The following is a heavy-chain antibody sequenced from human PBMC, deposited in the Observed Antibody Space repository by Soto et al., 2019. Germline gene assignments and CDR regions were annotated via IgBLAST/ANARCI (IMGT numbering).Heavy chain of an antibody. J-gene: IGHJ6*02. CDR3: YGMDV. Sequence: EVQLVESGGGLVQPGGSLRLSCAASGFTFSDHYMDWVRQAPGKGLEWVGRTRNKANSYTTEYAASVKGRFTISRDDSKHSLYLQMNSLKTEDTAVYYCYGMDVWGQGTTVTVSS. V-gene: IGHV3-72*01. CDR1: GFTFSDHY. CDR2: TRNKANSYTT.